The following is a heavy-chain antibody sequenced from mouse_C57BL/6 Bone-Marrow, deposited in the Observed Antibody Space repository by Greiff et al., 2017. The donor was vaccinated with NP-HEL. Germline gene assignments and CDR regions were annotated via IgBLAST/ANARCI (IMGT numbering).Heavy chain of an antibody. V-gene: IGHV1-81*01. CDR3: APDGYYNSGFAY. J-gene: IGHJ3*01. D-gene: IGHD2-3*01. Sequence: VQLQESGAELARPGASVKLSCKASGYTFTSYGISWVKQRTGQGLEWIGEIYPRSGNTYYNEKFKGKATLTADKSSSTAYMELRSLTSEDSAVYFCAPDGYYNSGFAYWGQGTLVTVSA. CDR2: IYPRSGNT. CDR1: GYTFTSYG.